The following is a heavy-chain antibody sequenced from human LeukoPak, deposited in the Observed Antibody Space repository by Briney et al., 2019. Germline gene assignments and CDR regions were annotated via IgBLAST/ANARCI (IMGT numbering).Heavy chain of an antibody. CDR3: AARGRGVTTARVY. Sequence: ASVKVSCKVSGYTLTELPMHWVRQAPGKGLEWMGGFDPEDGETIYAQKFQGRVTMTEDTSTDTAYMELSSLRSEDTAVYYCAARGRGVTTARVYWGQGTLVTVSS. CDR1: GYTLTELP. V-gene: IGHV1-24*01. D-gene: IGHD3-10*01. CDR2: FDPEDGET. J-gene: IGHJ4*02.